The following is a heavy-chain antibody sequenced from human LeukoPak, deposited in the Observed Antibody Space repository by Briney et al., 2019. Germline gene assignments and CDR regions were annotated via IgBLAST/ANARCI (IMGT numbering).Heavy chain of an antibody. CDR3: ARGSSYNWNWGGGGSYYYYYMDV. D-gene: IGHD1-7*01. CDR1: GGSISSSGSY. CDR2: VYYNGDT. V-gene: IGHV4-39*01. J-gene: IGHJ6*03. Sequence: PSETLSLTCTVSGGSISSSGSYWAWIRQPPGKGLEWIANVYYNGDTYYNSSLNSRLTISADTSKNQFSLKLSSVTAADTAVYYCARGSSYNWNWGGGGSYYYYYMDVWGKGTTVTVSS.